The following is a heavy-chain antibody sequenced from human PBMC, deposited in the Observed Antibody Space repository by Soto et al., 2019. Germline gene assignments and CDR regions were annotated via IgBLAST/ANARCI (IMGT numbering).Heavy chain of an antibody. Sequence: QVQLVESGGGVVQPGRSLRLSCAASGFTFSSYGMHWVRQAPGKGLEWVAVIWYDGSNKYYADSVKGRFTIPRDNSKNPLYLQMNSLRAEDTAVYYCATDFYYYYGMDVWGQGTTVTVSS. CDR2: IWYDGSNK. V-gene: IGHV3-33*01. CDR1: GFTFSSYG. J-gene: IGHJ6*02. CDR3: ATDFYYYYGMDV.